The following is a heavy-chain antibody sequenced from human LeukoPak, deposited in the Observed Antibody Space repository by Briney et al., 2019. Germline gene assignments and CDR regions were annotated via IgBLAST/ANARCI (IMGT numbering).Heavy chain of an antibody. Sequence: PGGSLRLSCAASGFTFSAFGTHWVRQAPGKGLEWVAVIWYDGSNKYYVDSVKGRFTISRDTSKNTLYLQMNNLRAEDTAVYYCAKDLSPYSVYYYFYMDVWGKGTTVTVSS. CDR2: IWYDGSNK. D-gene: IGHD1-26*01. CDR3: AKDLSPYSVYYYFYMDV. V-gene: IGHV3-33*06. J-gene: IGHJ6*03. CDR1: GFTFSAFG.